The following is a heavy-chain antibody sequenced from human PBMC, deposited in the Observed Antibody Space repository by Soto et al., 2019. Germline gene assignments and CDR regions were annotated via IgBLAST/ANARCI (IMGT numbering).Heavy chain of an antibody. CDR2: KYDTGST. D-gene: IGHD6-13*01. CDR1: GGSISSYF. Sequence: TSETLSLTCTVSGGSISSYFWSEIRQAPGKGLEWIAFKYDTGSTNYNPSLKGRVSISVDASKNQISLTVNSATAADTAVYYCARGWSSSWPYWGQGILVTVSS. V-gene: IGHV4-59*01. CDR3: ARGWSSSWPY. J-gene: IGHJ4*02.